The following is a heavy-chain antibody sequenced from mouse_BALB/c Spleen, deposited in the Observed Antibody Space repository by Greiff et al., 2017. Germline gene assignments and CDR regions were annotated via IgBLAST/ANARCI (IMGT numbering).Heavy chain of an antibody. V-gene: IGHV5-6*02. CDR2: ISSGGSYT. CDR1: GFTFGSYG. Sequence: EVKLVESGGDLVKPGGSLKLSCAASGFTFGSYGMSWVRQTPDKRLEWVATISSGGSYTYYPDSVKGRFTISRDNAKNTLYLQMSSLKSEDTAMYYCARHDYDDYWGQGTTLTVSS. CDR3: ARHDYDDY. D-gene: IGHD2-4*01. J-gene: IGHJ2*01.